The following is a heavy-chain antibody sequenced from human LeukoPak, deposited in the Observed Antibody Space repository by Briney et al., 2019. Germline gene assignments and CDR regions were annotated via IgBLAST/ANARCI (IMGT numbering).Heavy chain of an antibody. CDR1: GFTLSSFW. CDR3: VKDSGGC. V-gene: IGHV3-74*01. Sequence: PGGSLRLSCAASGFTLSSFWMHWVRQAPGKGLEWVSRISSDGSSTNYADSVKGRFAISRDAAKNTLFLQINSLRAEDTALHYCVKDSGGCWGQGTLVTVSS. J-gene: IGHJ4*02. CDR2: ISSDGSST. D-gene: IGHD3-16*01.